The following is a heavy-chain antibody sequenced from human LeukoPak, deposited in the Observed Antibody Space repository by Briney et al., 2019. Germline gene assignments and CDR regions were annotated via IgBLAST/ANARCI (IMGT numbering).Heavy chain of an antibody. Sequence: SETLSLTCTVSGDSSSGHSYFWGWLRQAPGKGLELIGNIHHIGSTYYNPSLKSRAAISVDTSTKQFSLKLTSVTAADTAVYYCARTVPFNGGWRATFDFWGQGKLVTVSS. CDR1: GDSSSGHSYF. D-gene: IGHD2-8*01. CDR2: IHHIGST. J-gene: IGHJ4*02. V-gene: IGHV4-39*01. CDR3: ARTVPFNGGWRATFDF.